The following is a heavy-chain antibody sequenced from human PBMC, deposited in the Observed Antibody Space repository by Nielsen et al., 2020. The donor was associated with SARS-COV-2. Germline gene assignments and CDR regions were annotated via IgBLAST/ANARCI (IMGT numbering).Heavy chain of an antibody. CDR3: ARVTESYYDFWSGLRWDYYYMDV. J-gene: IGHJ6*03. CDR2: IYYSGST. V-gene: IGHV4-31*02. Sequence: WLRQPPGRGLEWIGYIYYSGSTYYNPSLKSRVTISVDTSKNQFSLKLSSVTAADTAVYYCARVTESYYDFWSGLRWDYYYMDVWGKGTTVTVSS. D-gene: IGHD3-3*01.